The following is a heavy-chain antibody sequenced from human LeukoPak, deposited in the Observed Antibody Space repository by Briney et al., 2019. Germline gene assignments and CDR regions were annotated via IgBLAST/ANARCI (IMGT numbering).Heavy chain of an antibody. D-gene: IGHD4-23*01. CDR2: IYYSGST. V-gene: IGHV4-59*08. CDR3: ARPRGTTVVTPFDY. J-gene: IGHJ4*02. Sequence: PSETLSLTCTVSGGSISSYYWSWIRQPPGKGLEWIGYIYYSGSTNYNPSLKSRVTISVDTSKIQFSLKLSSVTAADTAVYYCARPRGTTVVTPFDYWGQGTLVTVSS. CDR1: GGSISSYY.